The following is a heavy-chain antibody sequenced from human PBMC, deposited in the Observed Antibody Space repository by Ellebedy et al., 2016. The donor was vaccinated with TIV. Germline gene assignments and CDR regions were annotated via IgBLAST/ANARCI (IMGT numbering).Heavy chain of an antibody. CDR3: ARRLDSRGYDAFDI. J-gene: IGHJ3*02. V-gene: IGHV5-51*01. CDR2: VYPGDSET. CDR1: EYRFTNYW. D-gene: IGHD3-22*01. Sequence: GGSLRLSCQGSEYRFTNYWIGWVRQMPGKGLEWMGMVYPGDSETRNSPSFQGQVTVSVDKSIRTAYLQWSSLRASDTAMYYCARRLDSRGYDAFDIWGQGTMVTVSS.